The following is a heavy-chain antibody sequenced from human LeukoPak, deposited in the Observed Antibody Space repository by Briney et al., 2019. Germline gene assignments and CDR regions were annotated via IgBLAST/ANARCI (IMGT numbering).Heavy chain of an antibody. CDR1: GYIVTDYY. CDR3: ARDSNGKDFWSGYFYGSGSYYLGWFDY. Sequence: GASVKVSCKASGYIVTDYYMHWVRQAPGEGLEWVGRINPKSGDTKFAQKFQGRVTITRDTSASTAYMELSSLRSEDTAVYYCARDSNGKDFWSGYFYGSGSYYLGWFDYWGQGTLVTVSS. CDR2: INPKSGDT. J-gene: IGHJ4*02. V-gene: IGHV1-2*06. D-gene: IGHD3-10*01.